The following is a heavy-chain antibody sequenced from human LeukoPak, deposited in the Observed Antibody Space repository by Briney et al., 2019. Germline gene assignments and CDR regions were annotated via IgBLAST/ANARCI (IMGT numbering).Heavy chain of an antibody. D-gene: IGHD2-21*02. CDR2: VSGTGGST. CDR3: ARVGSTDGPHAFDI. Sequence: GGSLRLSCGASGFIFSNYAMSWVRQAPGKGLEWVSSVSGTGGSTNYADSVKGRFTISRDNAKNTLYLQMNSLRAEDTSVYYCARVGSTDGPHAFDIWGQGTMVTVSS. CDR1: GFIFSNYA. J-gene: IGHJ3*02. V-gene: IGHV3-23*01.